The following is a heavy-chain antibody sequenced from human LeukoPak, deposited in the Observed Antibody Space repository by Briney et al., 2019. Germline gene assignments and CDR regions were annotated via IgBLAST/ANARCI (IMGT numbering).Heavy chain of an antibody. Sequence: SETLSLTCAVSGYPINNAYYWVWIRQPPGKGLEWIGSLYHPDSTYYNPSLKSRVTMSVDTSRNQFSLKLSFVTAADKAVYYCARQYDSYFYYYLDLWGTGTTVTVSS. J-gene: IGHJ6*03. CDR1: GYPINNAYY. D-gene: IGHD2-2*01. V-gene: IGHV4-38-2*01. CDR2: LYHPDST. CDR3: ARQYDSYFYYYLDL.